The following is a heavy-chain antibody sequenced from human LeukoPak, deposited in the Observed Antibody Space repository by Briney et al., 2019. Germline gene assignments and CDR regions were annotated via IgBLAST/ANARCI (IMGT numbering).Heavy chain of an antibody. CDR3: ARGYQLLPYYYYYMDV. Sequence: SETLSLTCAVSGGSISSGGYSWSWIRQPPGKGLEWIGYIYYSGSTYYNPSLKSRVTISVDTSKNQFSLKLSSVTAADTAVYYCARGYQLLPYYYYYMDVWGKGTTVTISS. V-gene: IGHV4-30-4*07. J-gene: IGHJ6*03. CDR2: IYYSGST. CDR1: GGSISSGGYS. D-gene: IGHD2-2*01.